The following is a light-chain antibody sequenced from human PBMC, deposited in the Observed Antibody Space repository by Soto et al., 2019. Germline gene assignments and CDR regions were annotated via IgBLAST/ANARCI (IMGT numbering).Light chain of an antibody. CDR1: QSVSNNY. CDR3: QQYGSWPRT. J-gene: IGKJ1*01. Sequence: EIVLTQSPGTLSLSPWEIATLSCRASQSVSNNYLAWYQQKPGQAPRLLVYGAFTRATDAPPRFRGSGSGTEFSLTISSLQSEDFATYYCQQYGSWPRTFGQGTKVDIK. CDR2: GAF. V-gene: IGKV3-20*01.